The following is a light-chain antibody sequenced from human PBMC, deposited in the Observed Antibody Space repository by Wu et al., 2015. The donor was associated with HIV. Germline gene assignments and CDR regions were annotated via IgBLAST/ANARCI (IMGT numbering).Light chain of an antibody. CDR2: DAS. J-gene: IGKJ1*01. V-gene: IGKV3-11*01. CDR1: QSVSSY. Sequence: EIVLTQSPDTLSLSPGERATLSCRASQSVSSYLAWYQHKPGQAPRLLIYDASDRATGISARFSGSGSGTEFTLTISSLQSEDFAVYYCQQYNNWPRTFGQGTKVEIK. CDR3: QQYNNWPRT.